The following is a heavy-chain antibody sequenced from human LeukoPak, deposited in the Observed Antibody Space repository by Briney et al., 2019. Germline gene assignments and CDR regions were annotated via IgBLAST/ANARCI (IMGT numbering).Heavy chain of an antibody. D-gene: IGHD3-10*02. J-gene: IGHJ6*04. CDR3: AELGITMIGGV. V-gene: IGHV3-48*03. CDR2: INSSGSTI. Sequence: GGSLRLSCAASGFTFSSYEMSWVRQAPGKGLERVSYINSSGSTIYYADSVKGRFTISRDNAKNSLYLQMNSLRAEDTAVYYCAELGITMIGGVWGKGTTATISS. CDR1: GFTFSSYE.